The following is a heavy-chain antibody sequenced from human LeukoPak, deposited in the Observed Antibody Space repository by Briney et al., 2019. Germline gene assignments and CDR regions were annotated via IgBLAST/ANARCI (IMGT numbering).Heavy chain of an antibody. D-gene: IGHD4-17*01. CDR1: GYTFNNYY. CDR3: ARERNYGDYGNAFDV. J-gene: IGHJ3*01. CDR2: INPSGGST. Sequence: ASVKVSCKASGYTFNNYYMNWVRQAPGQGLEWMGIINPSGGSTSYAQKFQGRVTMTRDTSTSTVYMELSSLRSEDTAVYYCARERNYGDYGNAFDVWGQGTKVTVSS. V-gene: IGHV1-46*02.